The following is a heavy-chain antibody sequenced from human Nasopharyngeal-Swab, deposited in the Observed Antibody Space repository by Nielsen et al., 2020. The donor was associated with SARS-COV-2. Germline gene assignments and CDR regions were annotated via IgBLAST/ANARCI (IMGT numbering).Heavy chain of an antibody. CDR3: AKDYDIGY. D-gene: IGHD3-9*01. CDR1: GFTIGSYY. Sequence: GESLKISCAASGFTIGSYYMSWVRQAPGKGLEWVTILSVVGNTFYIESVKGRFTISRDNSKSTLDLQMNSLRAEDTAVYYCAKDYDIGYWGQGTLVTVSS. V-gene: IGHV3-53*01. J-gene: IGHJ4*02. CDR2: LSVVGNT.